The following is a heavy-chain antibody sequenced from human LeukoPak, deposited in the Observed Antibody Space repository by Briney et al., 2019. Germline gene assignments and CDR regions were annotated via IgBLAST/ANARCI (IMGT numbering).Heavy chain of an antibody. V-gene: IGHV4-61*08. Sequence: PSETLSLTCTVSGGSISSGGYYWSCIRQPPGKGLERIGYIYYSGSTNYNPSLKSRVTISVDTSKNQFSLKLSSVTAADTAVYYCASTTVTTRYYYYGMDVWGQGTTVTVSS. J-gene: IGHJ6*02. D-gene: IGHD4-17*01. CDR2: IYYSGST. CDR3: ASTTVTTRYYYYGMDV. CDR1: GGSISSGGYY.